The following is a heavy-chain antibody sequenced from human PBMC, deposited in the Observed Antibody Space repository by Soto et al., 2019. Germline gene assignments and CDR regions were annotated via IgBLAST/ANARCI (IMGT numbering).Heavy chain of an antibody. CDR2: IYYSGST. Sequence: SETLSLTCTVSGGSISSYYWSWIWQPPGKGLEWIGYIYYSGSTNYNPSLKSRVTISVDTSKNQFSLKLSSVTAADTAVYYCARVHYDSSGYYQDYWGQGTLVTVSS. CDR1: GGSISSYY. D-gene: IGHD3-22*01. CDR3: ARVHYDSSGYYQDY. J-gene: IGHJ4*02. V-gene: IGHV4-59*01.